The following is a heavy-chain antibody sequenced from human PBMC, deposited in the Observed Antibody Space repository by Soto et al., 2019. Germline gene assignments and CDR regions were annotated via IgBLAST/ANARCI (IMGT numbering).Heavy chain of an antibody. J-gene: IGHJ1*01. CDR3: TRGRGGVQE. CDR1: GGSFSGYY. D-gene: IGHD3-10*01. CDR2: LNDSGGT. V-gene: IGHV4-34*01. Sequence: QVQLQQWGAGLLKPSETLSLTCAVYGGSFSGYYCSWVRRPPGKGLEWIGELNDSGGTNYNASLKSRASMSLDTSKNQFSLKLSFVTAADTAVYYCTRGRGGVQEWGQGTLVTVST.